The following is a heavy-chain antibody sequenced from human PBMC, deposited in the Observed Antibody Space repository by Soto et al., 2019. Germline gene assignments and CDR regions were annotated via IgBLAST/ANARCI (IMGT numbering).Heavy chain of an antibody. CDR2: INPNSGGT. D-gene: IGHD2-8*01. J-gene: IGHJ5*02. CDR1: GYTFTDYY. V-gene: IGHV1-2*02. CDR3: ARDFGSVLTNWFDP. Sequence: ASVKVSCKASGYTFTDYYINWVRQAPGQGFEWMGWINPNSGGTYYAQKFQGRVTMTRDTSISTAYMELSRLRSDDTAVYYCARDFGSVLTNWFDPWGQGTLVTVYS.